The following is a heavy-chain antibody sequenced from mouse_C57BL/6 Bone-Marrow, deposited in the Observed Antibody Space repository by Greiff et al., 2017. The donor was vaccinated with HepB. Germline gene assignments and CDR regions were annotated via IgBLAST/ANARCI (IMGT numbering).Heavy chain of an antibody. V-gene: IGHV7-3*01. CDR2: IRNKANGYTT. Sequence: EVKLMESGGGLVQPGGSLSLSCAASGFTFTDYYMSWVRQPPGKALEWLGFIRNKANGYTTEYSASVKGRFTISRDNSQSILYLQMNALRAEDSATYYCARSYHYYGSSLYYYAMDYWGQGTSVTVSS. J-gene: IGHJ4*01. D-gene: IGHD1-1*01. CDR1: GFTFTDYY. CDR3: ARSYHYYGSSLYYYAMDY.